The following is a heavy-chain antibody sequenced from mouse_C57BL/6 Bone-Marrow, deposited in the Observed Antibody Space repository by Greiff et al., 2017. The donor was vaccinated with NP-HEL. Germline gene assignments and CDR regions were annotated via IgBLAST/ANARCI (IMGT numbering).Heavy chain of an antibody. D-gene: IGHD1-1*01. CDR2: ISYDGSN. J-gene: IGHJ1*03. V-gene: IGHV3-6*01. Sequence: VQLQQSGPGLVKPSQSLSLTCSVTGYSITSGYYWNWIRQFPGNKLEWMGYISYDGSNNYNPSLKNRISNTRDTSKNQFFLKLNSVTTEDTATYYCARDRVYGSDWYFDVWGTGTTVTVSS. CDR3: ARDRVYGSDWYFDV. CDR1: GYSITSGYY.